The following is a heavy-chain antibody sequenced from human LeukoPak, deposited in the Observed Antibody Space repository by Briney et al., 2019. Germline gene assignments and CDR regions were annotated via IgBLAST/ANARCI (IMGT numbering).Heavy chain of an antibody. J-gene: IGHJ4*02. CDR3: ATPSLIVGATTPLPFGY. CDR2: ISPSGGST. Sequence: GASVKVSCKAFGYTFTSNYMHWVRQAPGQGPEWMGVISPSGGSTTYAQKFQGRVTLTRDMSTSTDYLELSSLRSEDTAVYYCATPSLIVGATTPLPFGYWGQGTLVTVSS. V-gene: IGHV1-46*01. CDR1: GYTFTSNY. D-gene: IGHD1-26*01.